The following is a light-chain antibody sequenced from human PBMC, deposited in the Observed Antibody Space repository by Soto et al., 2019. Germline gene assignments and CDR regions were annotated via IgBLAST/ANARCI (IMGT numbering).Light chain of an antibody. J-gene: IGLJ1*01. CDR1: SNDVGGYNY. Sequence: QSVLTHPASVSRSRGQSITISCTGASNDVGGYNYVSWYQQHLGKAPKLMIYEVSNRPSGISNRFSGSKSGNAASLTISGLQAEDEADYYCSSYTTSSTYVFGTGTKVTVL. CDR2: EVS. CDR3: SSYTTSSTYV. V-gene: IGLV2-14*01.